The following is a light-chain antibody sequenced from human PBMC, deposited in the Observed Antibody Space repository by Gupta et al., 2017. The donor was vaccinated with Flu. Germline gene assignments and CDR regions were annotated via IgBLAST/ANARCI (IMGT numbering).Light chain of an antibody. V-gene: IGKV3-15*01. Sequence: EIVMTQSPATLSVSPGERATLSCRASQSVSDNLAWYQQKPGQTPRLLIYGASTRATGIPARFSGSGSGTEFTLTISSLQSEDFAVYYCQQYKNWPPLTFGGGTKVESK. CDR2: GAS. CDR1: QSVSDN. CDR3: QQYKNWPPLT. J-gene: IGKJ4*01.